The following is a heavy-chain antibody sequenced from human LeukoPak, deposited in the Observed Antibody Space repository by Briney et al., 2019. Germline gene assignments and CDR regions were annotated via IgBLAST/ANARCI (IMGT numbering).Heavy chain of an antibody. V-gene: IGHV4-59*08. CDR2: IYYSGST. CDR3: ATLHSRNGYYRAWFDP. CDR1: GGSISSYY. D-gene: IGHD3-3*01. Sequence: SETLSLTCTVSGGSISSYYWSWIRQPPGKGLEWIGYIYYSGSTNYNPSLKSRVTISVDTSKNQFSLKLSSVTAADTAVYYCATLHSRNGYYRAWFDPWGQGTLVTVSS. J-gene: IGHJ5*02.